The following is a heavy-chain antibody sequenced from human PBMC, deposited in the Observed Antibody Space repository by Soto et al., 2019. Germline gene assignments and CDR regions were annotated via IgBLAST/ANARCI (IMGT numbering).Heavy chain of an antibody. D-gene: IGHD3-16*01. Sequence: QVQLQESGPGLVKPSETLSLTCNVSGDSINGYYWSWIRQPPGKGLEWIGCIYSSGSTKYSPSLRSRVSMSIDTPKSQFSLKLRSVTAADTAIYYCARARYYGAKNDFWGQGTRVTVSS. J-gene: IGHJ4*02. CDR1: GDSINGYY. CDR3: ARARYYGAKNDF. CDR2: IYSSGST. V-gene: IGHV4-59*01.